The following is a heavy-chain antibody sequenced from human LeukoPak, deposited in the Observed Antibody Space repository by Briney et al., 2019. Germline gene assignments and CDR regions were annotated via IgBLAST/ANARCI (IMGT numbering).Heavy chain of an antibody. D-gene: IGHD6-19*01. V-gene: IGHV1-69*01. J-gene: IGHJ4*02. CDR2: IIPIFGTA. CDR1: GGTLSSYA. CDR3: AIGYSSGWDFDY. Sequence: ASVKVSCKASGGTLSSYAISWVRQAPGQGLEWMGGIIPIFGTANYAQKFQGRVTITADESTSTAYMELSSLRSEDTAVYYCAIGYSSGWDFDYWGQGTLVTVSS.